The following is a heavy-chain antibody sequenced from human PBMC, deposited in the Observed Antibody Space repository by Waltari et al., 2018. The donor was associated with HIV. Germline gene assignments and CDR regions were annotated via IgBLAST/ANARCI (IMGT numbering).Heavy chain of an antibody. Sequence: QVQLVESGGGVVQPGRSLRLSCAASGFTFSSYGMHWFRQAPGKGVRWLAVRSYDGRNKYYADSVKGRFTISRDNSKNTLDLQMNSLRAEDTAVYYCVKPAAMASYGMDVWGQGTTVTVSS. CDR1: GFTFSSYG. CDR3: VKPAAMASYGMDV. CDR2: RSYDGRNK. D-gene: IGHD5-18*01. V-gene: IGHV3-30*18. J-gene: IGHJ6*02.